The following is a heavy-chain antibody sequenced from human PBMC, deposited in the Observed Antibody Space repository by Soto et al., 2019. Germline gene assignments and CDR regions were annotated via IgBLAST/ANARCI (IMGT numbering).Heavy chain of an antibody. D-gene: IGHD6-19*01. CDR1: GGSISSSSYY. V-gene: IGHV4-39*01. CDR3: ARLGYSSGWYYFDY. Sequence: PSETLSLTCTVSGGSISSSSYYWGWIRQPPGKGLEWIGSIYYSGSTYYNPSLKSRVTISVDTSKNQFSLKLSSVTAADTAVYYCARLGYSSGWYYFDYWGQGTLVTVSS. CDR2: IYYSGST. J-gene: IGHJ4*02.